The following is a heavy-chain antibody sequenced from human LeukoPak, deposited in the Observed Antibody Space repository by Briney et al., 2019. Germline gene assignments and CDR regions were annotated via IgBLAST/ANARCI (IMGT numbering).Heavy chain of an antibody. Sequence: PSETLSLTCTVSGGSISSYYWSWIRQPPGRGLEWIGYIYYSESTNYNPSLKSRVTISVDTSKNQFSLKLSSVTAADTAVYYCARDNGSSEWAWFDPWGQGTLVTVSS. J-gene: IGHJ5*02. V-gene: IGHV4-59*12. CDR2: IYYSEST. CDR1: GGSISSYY. CDR3: ARDNGSSEWAWFDP. D-gene: IGHD6-13*01.